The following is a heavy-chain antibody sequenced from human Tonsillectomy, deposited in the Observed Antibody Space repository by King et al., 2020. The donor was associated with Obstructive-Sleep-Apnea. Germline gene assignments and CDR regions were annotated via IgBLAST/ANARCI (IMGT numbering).Heavy chain of an antibody. CDR1: GFTFSNAW. CDR2: IKSKTDGGTT. J-gene: IGHJ6*02. V-gene: IGHV3-15*01. D-gene: IGHD3-3*01. CDR3: TPTAIPNFGVAMPYYYGMDV. Sequence: QLVQSGGGLVKPGGSLRLSCAASGFTFSNAWMSWVRQAPGKGLEWVGRIKSKTDGGTTDYAAPVKGRFTISRDDSKNTLYLQMNSLKTEDTAVYYCTPTAIPNFGVAMPYYYGMDVWGQGTTVTVSS.